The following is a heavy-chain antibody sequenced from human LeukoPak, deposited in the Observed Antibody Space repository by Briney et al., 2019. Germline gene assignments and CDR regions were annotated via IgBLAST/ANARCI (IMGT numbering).Heavy chain of an antibody. D-gene: IGHD4-17*01. V-gene: IGHV3-21*01. CDR1: GFTFSSYS. CDR3: ARDGNYGDYGSKYFQH. CDR2: ISSSSSYI. Sequence: PGGSLRLSCAASGFTFSSYSMNWVRQAPGKGLEWVSSISSSSSYIYYADSVKGRFTISRDNAKNSLYLQMNSLRAEDTAVYYCARDGNYGDYGSKYFQHWGQGTLVTVPS. J-gene: IGHJ1*01.